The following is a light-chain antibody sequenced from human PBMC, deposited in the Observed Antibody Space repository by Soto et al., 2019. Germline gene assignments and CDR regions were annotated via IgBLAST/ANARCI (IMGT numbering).Light chain of an antibody. CDR3: QQYDTYSPFT. CDR2: GAS. V-gene: IGKV1-5*01. Sequence: DIQMTQSPSTLSASVGDRVTITCRASQSISSWLAWYQQNPGKAPKLLVYGASTLQSGVPSRFGGSGSGTEFTITISSLQPDDFATYYCQQYDTYSPFTFGQGTKLEIK. J-gene: IGKJ2*01. CDR1: QSISSW.